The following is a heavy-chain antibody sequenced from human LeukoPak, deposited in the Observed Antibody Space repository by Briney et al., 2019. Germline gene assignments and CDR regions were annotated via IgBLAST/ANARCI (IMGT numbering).Heavy chain of an antibody. V-gene: IGHV1-18*01. CDR2: ISAYNGNT. CDR3: ARASPQIWFGEYDY. J-gene: IGHJ4*02. D-gene: IGHD3-10*01. CDR1: GYTFTTYG. Sequence: ASVEVSCKASGYTFTTYGITWVRQAPGQGLEWMGWISAYNGNTKYAQKLQGRVTMTTDTSTSTAYTELRSLSSDDTAVYYCARASPQIWFGEYDYWGQGTLVTVSS.